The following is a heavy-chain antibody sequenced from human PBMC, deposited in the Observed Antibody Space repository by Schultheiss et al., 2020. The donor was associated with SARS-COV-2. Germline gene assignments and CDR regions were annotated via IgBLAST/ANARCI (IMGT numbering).Heavy chain of an antibody. CDR2: INSDGSST. Sequence: GESLKISCAASGFTFSSYWMHWVRQAPGKGLVWVSRINSDGSSTSYADSVKGRFTISRDNSKNTLYLQMNSLRAEDTAVYYCARSSSGWFGDAFDIWGQGTMVTVSS. D-gene: IGHD6-19*01. V-gene: IGHV3-74*01. CDR1: GFTFSSYW. CDR3: ARSSSGWFGDAFDI. J-gene: IGHJ3*02.